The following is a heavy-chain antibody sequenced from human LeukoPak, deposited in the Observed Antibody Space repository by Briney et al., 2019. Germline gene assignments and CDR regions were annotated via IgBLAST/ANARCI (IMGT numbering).Heavy chain of an antibody. CDR2: IYYSGST. Sequence: SQTLSLTCTVSGGSISSGGYYWSWIRQHPGKGLDWIGYIYYSGSTDYNPSLKSRVTISVDTSKNQSSLKLSSVTAADTAVYYCARDCSGGSCYFDYWGQGTLVTVSS. J-gene: IGHJ4*02. D-gene: IGHD2-15*01. CDR1: GGSISSGGYY. V-gene: IGHV4-31*03. CDR3: ARDCSGGSCYFDY.